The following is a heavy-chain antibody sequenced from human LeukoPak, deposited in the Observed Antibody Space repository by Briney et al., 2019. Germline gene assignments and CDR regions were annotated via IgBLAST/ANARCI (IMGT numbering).Heavy chain of an antibody. CDR1: GCTFTGYY. D-gene: IGHD5-12*01. CDR2: INPNSGGT. J-gene: IGHJ6*03. V-gene: IGHV1-2*06. Sequence: GASVKVSCKASGCTFTGYYMHWVRQAPGQGLEWMGRINPNSGGTNYAQKFQGRVTMTRDTSISTAYMELSRLRSDDTAVYYCARWGGYSHYYYMDVWGKGTTVTVSS. CDR3: ARWGGYSHYYYMDV.